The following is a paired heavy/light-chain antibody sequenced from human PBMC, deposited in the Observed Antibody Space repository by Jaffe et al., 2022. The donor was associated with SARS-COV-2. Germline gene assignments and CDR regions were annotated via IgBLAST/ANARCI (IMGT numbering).Heavy chain of an antibody. CDR2: IWYDGSTK. V-gene: IGHV3-33*03. Sequence: QVQLVESGGGVVQPGRSLRLSCSASGFIFSNYGLHWVRQAPGKGLEWLATIWYDGSTKNSADAVKGRFTLSRDNSRNTLYLQMNSLRADDTAIYYCARGASGGAFDLWGQGTMVTVSS. CDR3: ARGASGGAFDL. J-gene: IGHJ3*01. CDR1: GFIFSNYG. D-gene: IGHD2-15*01.
Light chain of an antibody. CDR2: KAS. J-gene: IGKJ2*01. Sequence: DIQMTQSPSTLSASVGDRVTITCRASQSINSWLAWYQQKPGKAPNLLIYKASSLESGVPSRFSGSGSGTEFTLTISSLQPDDFATYYCQQYNSYSYTFGQGTKLEIK. CDR1: QSINSW. CDR3: QQYNSYSYT. V-gene: IGKV1-5*03.